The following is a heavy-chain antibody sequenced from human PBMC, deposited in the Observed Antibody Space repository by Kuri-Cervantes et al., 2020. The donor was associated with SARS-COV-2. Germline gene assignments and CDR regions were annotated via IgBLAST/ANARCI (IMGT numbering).Heavy chain of an antibody. D-gene: IGHD5-18*01. V-gene: IGHV3-21*01. CDR2: ISSSSSYI. CDR1: GFTFSSYS. CDR3: ARASRGYSYGNYYYYMDV. Sequence: GGSLRLSCAASGFTFSSYSMNWVRQAPGKGLEWVSSISSSSSYIYYADSVKGRFTISRDNAKNSLYLQMNSLRAEDTAVYYCARASRGYSYGNYYYYMDVWGKGTTVTVSS. J-gene: IGHJ6*03.